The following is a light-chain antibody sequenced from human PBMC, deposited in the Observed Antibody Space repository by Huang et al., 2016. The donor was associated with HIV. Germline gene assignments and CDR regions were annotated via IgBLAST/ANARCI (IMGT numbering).Light chain of an antibody. CDR3: QQYNNWLLS. CDR2: GSS. Sequence: IVMTQSPATLSVSPGERVTVSCRANRSVSSNLAWYQQRPGQAPRLLIDGSSTRAPGIPARFSGSGSGTDFSPTISSLQSEDFALYYCQQYNNWLLSFGGGTRVDI. V-gene: IGKV3-15*01. CDR1: RSVSSN. J-gene: IGKJ4*01.